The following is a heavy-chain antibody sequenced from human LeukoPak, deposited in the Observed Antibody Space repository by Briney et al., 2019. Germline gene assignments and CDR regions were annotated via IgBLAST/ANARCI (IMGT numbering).Heavy chain of an antibody. J-gene: IGHJ4*02. CDR1: GFTFSSYS. D-gene: IGHD3-10*01. V-gene: IGHV3-48*02. CDR2: ISSDSRTI. Sequence: GGSLRLSCAASGFTFSSYSMNWVRQAPGKGLEWVSYISSDSRTIYYGDSVKGRLTISRDNAKNSLYLQMKSLRDEDTAVYYCARYGSGTSYITNYFDYWGQGTLVTVSS. CDR3: ARYGSGTSYITNYFDY.